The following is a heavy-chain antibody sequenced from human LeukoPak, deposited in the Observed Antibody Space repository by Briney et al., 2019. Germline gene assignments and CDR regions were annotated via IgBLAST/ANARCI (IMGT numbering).Heavy chain of an antibody. J-gene: IGHJ4*02. CDR3: ARDDCGDTCYPGGY. V-gene: IGHV1-3*01. Sequence: GASVKVSCKASGYTFTNYVVHWVRQAPGQRPEWMGWINAGNGDTKYSQNFQGRVTITRDTSASTAYMELSSQTSEDTALYYCARDDCGDTCYPGGYWGQGTLVTVSS. CDR1: GYTFTNYV. CDR2: INAGNGDT. D-gene: IGHD2-21*01.